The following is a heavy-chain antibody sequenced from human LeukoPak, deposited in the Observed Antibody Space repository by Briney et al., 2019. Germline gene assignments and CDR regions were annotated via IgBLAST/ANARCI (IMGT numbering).Heavy chain of an antibody. CDR1: GFTSRASN. J-gene: IGHJ4*02. CDR2: MSSGVSTM. Sequence: GGPLRLSCAAPGFTSRASNMSWIRKPQGKGLEWLSNMSSGVSTMYYADSLKGRFTVSRDNTKNSLYLQMNSLRAEDTAVYYCARDGSPYCAGGSCYSGFDYWGQGTLVTVSS. V-gene: IGHV3-11*01. D-gene: IGHD2-15*01. CDR3: ARDGSPYCAGGSCYSGFDY.